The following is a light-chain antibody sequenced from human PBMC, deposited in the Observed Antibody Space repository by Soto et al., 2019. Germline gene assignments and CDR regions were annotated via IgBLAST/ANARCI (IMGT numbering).Light chain of an antibody. Sequence: QSVLTQPPSVSGTPGQRVAIPCSGSSSNIGSNTVNWYQQLPRMAPKLLIYYNNERPSGVPDRFSGSKSGTSASLAISGLQSEDEADYFCCSYTVGDKVIFGGGTKLTVL. CDR2: YNN. CDR1: SSNIGSNT. V-gene: IGLV1-44*01. CDR3: CSYTVGDKVI. J-gene: IGLJ2*01.